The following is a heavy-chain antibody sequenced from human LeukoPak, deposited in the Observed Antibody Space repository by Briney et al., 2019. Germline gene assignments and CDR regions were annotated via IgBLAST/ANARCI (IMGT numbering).Heavy chain of an antibody. J-gene: IGHJ4*02. V-gene: IGHV3-23*01. CDR3: AKDDDGYY. D-gene: IGHD3-3*01. CDR1: GFIFNNFG. Sequence: GGSLRLSCTASGFIFNNFGLMWVRQAPGKGLEWVSAISNDGGGTTYADFVKGRFTISRDNARNSLYLQMNSLRAEDTAIYYCAKDDDGYYWGQGILVTVSS. CDR2: ISNDGGGT.